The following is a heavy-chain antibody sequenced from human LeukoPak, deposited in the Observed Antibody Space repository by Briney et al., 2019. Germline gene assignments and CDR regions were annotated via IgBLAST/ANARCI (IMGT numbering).Heavy chain of an antibody. D-gene: IGHD3-22*01. V-gene: IGHV3-30*18. CDR2: TSFDGSYK. J-gene: IGHJ4*02. CDR1: GFTFSSYG. Sequence: GGSLRLSCAASGFTFSSYGMHWVRQAPGKGLEWVAMTSFDGSYKNYADSVKGRFTIARDNSKNRLYLQMNSLRAEDTAVYYCAKEFSGYLASFEYWGQGTLVTVSS. CDR3: AKEFSGYLASFEY.